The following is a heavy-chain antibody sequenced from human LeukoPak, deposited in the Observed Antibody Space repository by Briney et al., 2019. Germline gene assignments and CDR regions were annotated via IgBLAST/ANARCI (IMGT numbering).Heavy chain of an antibody. CDR3: ASGPGEQLVHLDY. Sequence: PGGSLRLSCAASGFTFSSYAMHWVRQAPDKGLEWVAVISYDGSNKYYADSVKGRFTISRDNSKNTLYLQMNSLRAEDTAVYYCASGPGEQLVHLDYWGQGTLVTVSS. V-gene: IGHV3-30-3*01. CDR1: GFTFSSYA. CDR2: ISYDGSNK. J-gene: IGHJ4*02. D-gene: IGHD6-6*01.